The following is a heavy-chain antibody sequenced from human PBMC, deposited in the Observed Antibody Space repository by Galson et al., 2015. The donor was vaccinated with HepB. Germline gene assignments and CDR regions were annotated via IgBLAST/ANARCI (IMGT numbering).Heavy chain of an antibody. D-gene: IGHD4-17*01. CDR1: GFTFSSYS. J-gene: IGHJ4*02. Sequence: SLRLSCAASGFTFSSYSMNWVRQAPGKGLEWVSSISSSSSYIYYADSVKGRFTISRDNAKNSLYLQMNSLRAEDTAVYYCATDLRGRRDYGDYVEEGIGPDYFDYWGQGTLVTVSS. V-gene: IGHV3-21*01. CDR3: ATDLRGRRDYGDYVEEGIGPDYFDY. CDR2: ISSSSSYI.